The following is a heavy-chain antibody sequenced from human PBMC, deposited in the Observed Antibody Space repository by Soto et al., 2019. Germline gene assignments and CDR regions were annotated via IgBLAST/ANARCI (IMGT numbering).Heavy chain of an antibody. V-gene: IGHV3-21*01. Sequence: EVQLVESGGGLVKPGGSLRLSCAASGFTFSSYSMNWVRQAPGKGLEWVSSISSSSSYIYYADSVKGRFTISRDNAKNSLYLQMNSLRAEDTAVYYCARMSGYENYYYYGMYVWGQGTTVTVSS. CDR1: GFTFSSYS. J-gene: IGHJ6*02. CDR3: ARMSGYENYYYYGMYV. CDR2: ISSSSSYI. D-gene: IGHD5-12*01.